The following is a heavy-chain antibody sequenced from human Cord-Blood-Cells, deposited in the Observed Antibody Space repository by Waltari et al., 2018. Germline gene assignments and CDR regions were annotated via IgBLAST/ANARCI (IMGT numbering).Heavy chain of an antibody. D-gene: IGHD2-21*02. J-gene: IGHJ4*02. V-gene: IGHV3-21*01. Sequence: EVQLVESGGGLVKPGGSLRLSCAASGFTFSSSSMNWVRQAPGKWLEWVSSISSSSSYIYYADSVKGRFTISRDNAKNSLYLQMNSLRAEDTAVYYCARDGGNSDYWGQGTLVTVSS. CDR1: GFTFSSSS. CDR2: ISSSSSYI. CDR3: ARDGGNSDY.